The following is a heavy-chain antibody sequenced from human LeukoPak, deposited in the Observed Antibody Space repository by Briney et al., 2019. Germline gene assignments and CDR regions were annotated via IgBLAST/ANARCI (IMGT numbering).Heavy chain of an antibody. CDR1: GGSISSGGYY. V-gene: IGHV4-61*08. J-gene: IGHJ4*02. CDR2: IHYSGST. Sequence: PETLSLTCTVSGGSISSGGYYWSWIRQPPGKGLEWIGYIHYSGSTNYNASLKSRVTISVDTSKNQFSLKLSSVTAADTAVYYCVIYCDSSGTPPGGIDYWGQGTLVTVSS. D-gene: IGHD3-22*01. CDR3: VIYCDSSGTPPGGIDY.